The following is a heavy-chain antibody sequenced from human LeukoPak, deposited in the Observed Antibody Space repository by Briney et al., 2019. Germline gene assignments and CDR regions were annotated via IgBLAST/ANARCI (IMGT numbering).Heavy chain of an antibody. CDR2: ISYDGSNK. Sequence: LRLSCAASGFTFSSYAMHWVRQAPGKGLEWVAVISYDGSNKYYADSVKGRFTISRDNSRNTLYLQMNSLRAEDTAVYYCAREWGYYSAFDYWGQGTLVTVCS. V-gene: IGHV3-30-3*01. D-gene: IGHD3-22*01. CDR1: GFTFSSYA. CDR3: AREWGYYSAFDY. J-gene: IGHJ4*02.